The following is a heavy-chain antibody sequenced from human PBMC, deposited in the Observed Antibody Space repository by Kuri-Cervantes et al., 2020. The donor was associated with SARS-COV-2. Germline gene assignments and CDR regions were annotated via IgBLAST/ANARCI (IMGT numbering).Heavy chain of an antibody. CDR1: GGSITNLY. CDR2: VYYSGNT. D-gene: IGHD3-10*01. J-gene: IGHJ4*02. V-gene: IGHV4-59*11. Sequence: ESLKISCTVSGGSITNLYWSWIRQTPGKGLEWIGYVYYSGNTNYNPSLKSRVTISVDTSKNQFSLKLSSVTAADTAVYHCAREGITMVRGGYFDYWGQGTLVTVSS. CDR3: AREGITMVRGGYFDY.